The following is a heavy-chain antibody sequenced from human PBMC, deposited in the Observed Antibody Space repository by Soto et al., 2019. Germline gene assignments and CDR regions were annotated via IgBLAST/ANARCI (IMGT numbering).Heavy chain of an antibody. CDR3: ARYSVGWYEY. CDR2: ISSGGSFI. Sequence: GGSLRLSCEASGFRFSDYTMSWVRQAPGKGLQWVSSISSGGSFIHVAESLKGRLTVSRDNAKNSVFLELSSLRAEDTAVCYCARYSVGWYEYWGQGTLVTVSS. J-gene: IGHJ5*01. D-gene: IGHD1-26*01. V-gene: IGHV3-21*06. CDR1: GFRFSDYT.